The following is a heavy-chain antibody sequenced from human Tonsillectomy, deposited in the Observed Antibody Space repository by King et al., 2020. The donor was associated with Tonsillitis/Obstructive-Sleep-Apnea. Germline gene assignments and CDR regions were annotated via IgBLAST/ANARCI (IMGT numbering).Heavy chain of an antibody. D-gene: IGHD2-2*01. Sequence: VQLQQWGARLLKPSETLSLTCAVYGGSFTIYYWSWIRQPPGKGLEWIGEVNHSGSTNYNPSLKSRVTMSVDTSKNQFSLRLSSVTAADTALYYCARSFSSSYYNRIAFDIWGQGTMVTVSS. CDR2: VNHSGST. CDR3: ARSFSSSYYNRIAFDI. V-gene: IGHV4-34*01. CDR1: GGSFTIYY. J-gene: IGHJ3*02.